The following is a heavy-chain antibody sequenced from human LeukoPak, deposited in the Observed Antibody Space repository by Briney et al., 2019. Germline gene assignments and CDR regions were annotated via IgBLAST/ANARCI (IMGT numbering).Heavy chain of an antibody. CDR2: IYPDDSDT. D-gene: IGHD3-16*01. CDR3: ASGGRNYYYYMDV. J-gene: IGHJ6*03. CDR1: GYSFTTYW. V-gene: IGHV5-51*01. Sequence: RGASLKISCKCSGYSFTTYWIAWVRQVPGKGLEWMGIIYPDDSDTRYSPSFQGQVTISADKSISTAYLQWTSLKASDTAMYYCASGGRNYYYYMDVWGKGTTVTVSS.